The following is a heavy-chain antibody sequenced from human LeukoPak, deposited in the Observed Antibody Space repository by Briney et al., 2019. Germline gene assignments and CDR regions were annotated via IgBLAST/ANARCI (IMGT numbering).Heavy chain of an antibody. J-gene: IGHJ5*02. V-gene: IGHV3-21*01. CDR3: ARDLGQYYDTSDNWFDP. Sequence: GGSLRLSCAASGFTFSNYNMNWVRQAPGKGLEWVSSISSSSSYITYADSVKGRFTISRDNAKNSLYLQMHSLRAEDTAVYYCARDLGQYYDTSDNWFDPWGQGALVTVSS. D-gene: IGHD3-22*01. CDR2: ISSSSSYI. CDR1: GFTFSNYN.